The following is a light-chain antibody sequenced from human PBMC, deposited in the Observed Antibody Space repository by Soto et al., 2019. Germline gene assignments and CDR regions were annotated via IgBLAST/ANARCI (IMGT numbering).Light chain of an antibody. CDR1: QSISSW. CDR3: QQYNSYWT. J-gene: IGKJ1*01. CDR2: KAS. V-gene: IGKV1-5*03. Sequence: DIQITHSPSTLSASVGDRVTINCRASQSISSWLAWYQQKPGKAPKLLIYKASSLESGVPSRFSGSGSGTEFTLTISSLQPDDFATYYCQQYNSYWTFGQGTKVELK.